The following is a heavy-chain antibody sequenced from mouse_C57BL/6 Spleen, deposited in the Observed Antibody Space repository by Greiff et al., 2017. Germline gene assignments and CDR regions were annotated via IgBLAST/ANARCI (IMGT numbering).Heavy chain of an antibody. V-gene: IGHV1-50*01. D-gene: IGHD3-3*01. CDR2: IDPSDSYT. J-gene: IGHJ4*01. CDR3: ARSGLLDMDY. CDR1: GYTFTSYW. Sequence: QVQLQQPGAELVKPGASVKLSCKASGYTFTSYWMQWVKQRPGQGLEWIGEIDPSDSYTNYNQKFKGKSTLTVDKSSSTAYMQLSSLTSEDSAVYYCARSGLLDMDYWGQGTSVTVSS.